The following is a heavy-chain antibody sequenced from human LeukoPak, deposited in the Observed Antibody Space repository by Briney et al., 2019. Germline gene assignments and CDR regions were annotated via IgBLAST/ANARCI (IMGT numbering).Heavy chain of an antibody. V-gene: IGHV4-34*01. CDR3: ARPCPYFDY. Sequence: SETLSLTCAVYGGSFSGYYWSWIRQPPGKGLEWIGEINHSGGTNYNPSLKSRVTISVDTSKNQFSLKLSSVTAADTAVYYCARPCPYFDYWGQGTLVTVSS. CDR2: INHSGGT. D-gene: IGHD2-2*01. CDR1: GGSFSGYY. J-gene: IGHJ4*02.